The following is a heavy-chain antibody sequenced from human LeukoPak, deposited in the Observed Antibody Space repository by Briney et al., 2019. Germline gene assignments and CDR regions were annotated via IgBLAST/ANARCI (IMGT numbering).Heavy chain of an antibody. CDR1: GFSFSSYW. Sequence: GGSLRLSCEGSGFSFSSYWMTWVRQSPGKGPEWVANIKQDESERYTVDSVKGRFTISRDNAKNSVYLQMNSLRAEDTALYYCARLSAYYYGSYFYYYMDVWGKGTTVSVSS. CDR3: ARLSAYYYGSYFYYYMDV. V-gene: IGHV3-7*01. D-gene: IGHD3-10*01. J-gene: IGHJ6*03. CDR2: IKQDESER.